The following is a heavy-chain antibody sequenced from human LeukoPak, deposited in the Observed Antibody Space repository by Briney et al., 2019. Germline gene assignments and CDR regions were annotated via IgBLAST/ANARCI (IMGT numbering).Heavy chain of an antibody. J-gene: IGHJ5*02. V-gene: IGHV4-39*01. D-gene: IGHD2-2*02. Sequence: SETLSLTCTVSGVSISSSSYHWDWIRQPPGKGLEWIGSIYDSGSTYYSPSLKSRVTISVDTSKNQFSLKLNSVTAADTAVYYCARGGYCSSTSCYKDWFDPWGQGTLVTVSS. CDR3: ARGGYCSSTSCYKDWFDP. CDR1: GVSISSSSYH. CDR2: IYDSGST.